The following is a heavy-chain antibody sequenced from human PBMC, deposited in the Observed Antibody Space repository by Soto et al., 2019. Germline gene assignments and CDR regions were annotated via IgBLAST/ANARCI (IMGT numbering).Heavy chain of an antibody. V-gene: IGHV4-34*01. CDR1: GGSFSGYY. CDR3: ARRYYYYYYYMDV. J-gene: IGHJ6*03. CDR2: INHSGST. D-gene: IGHD1-1*01. Sequence: SETLSLTCAVYGGSFSGYYWSWIRQPPGKGLEWIGEINHSGSTNYNPSLKSRVTISVDTSKNQFSLKLSSVTAADTAVYYCARRYYYYYYYMDVWGKGTTVTVSS.